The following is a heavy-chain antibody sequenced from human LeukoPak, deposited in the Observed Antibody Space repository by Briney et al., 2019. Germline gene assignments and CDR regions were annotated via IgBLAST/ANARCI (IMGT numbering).Heavy chain of an antibody. J-gene: IGHJ4*02. CDR3: AKVIRRGYDLPYYFDY. CDR2: ISGSGGST. Sequence: PGGSLRLSCAASGFTFSSYAMSWVRQAPGKGLEWVSAISGSGGSTYYADSVKGRFTISRDNSKNTLQLQMNSLRAEDTAVYYCAKVIRRGYDLPYYFDYWGQGTLVTVSS. CDR1: GFTFSSYA. V-gene: IGHV3-23*01. D-gene: IGHD5-12*01.